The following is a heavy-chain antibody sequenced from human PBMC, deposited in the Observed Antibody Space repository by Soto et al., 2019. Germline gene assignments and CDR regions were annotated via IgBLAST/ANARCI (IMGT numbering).Heavy chain of an antibody. D-gene: IGHD3-10*01. CDR3: AKGYYRSGSYDY. J-gene: IGHJ4*02. Sequence: PGGSLRLSCAASGFTFSSYWMTWVRQAPGKGLDWVSGISGSGDNTYYADSVKGRFTISRDNSKNTLYLEMNSLRAEDTAVYHCAKGYYRSGSYDYWGQGTQVTVSS. CDR2: ISGSGDNT. V-gene: IGHV3-23*01. CDR1: GFTFSSYW.